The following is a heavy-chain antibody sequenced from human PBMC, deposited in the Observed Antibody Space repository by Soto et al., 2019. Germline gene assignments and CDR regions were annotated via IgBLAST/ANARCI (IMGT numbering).Heavy chain of an antibody. CDR2: IIPIFGTA. J-gene: IGHJ6*02. Sequence: SVKVSCKASGGTFSSYAISWVRQAPGQGLEWMGGIIPIFGTANYAQKFQGRVTITADESTSTAYMELSSLRSEDTAVYYCARSGYYGSGSPKNYYYYGMDVWGQGTTVTVSS. CDR1: GGTFSSYA. CDR3: ARSGYYGSGSPKNYYYYGMDV. V-gene: IGHV1-69*13. D-gene: IGHD3-10*01.